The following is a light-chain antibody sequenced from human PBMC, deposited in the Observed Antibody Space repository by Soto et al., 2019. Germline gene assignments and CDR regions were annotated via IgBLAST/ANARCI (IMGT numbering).Light chain of an antibody. J-gene: IGKJ1*01. CDR1: QSVLYSSNNKNY. CDR3: QQYYSTPGGT. CDR2: WAS. V-gene: IGKV4-1*01. Sequence: DIVMTQSPDSLAVSLGERATINCKSSQSVLYSSNNKNYLAWYQQKPGQPPKLLIYWASTRESGVPDRFSGSGSGTDFTLTISSLQAEDVAVYSCQQYYSTPGGTFGQGTKVEIK.